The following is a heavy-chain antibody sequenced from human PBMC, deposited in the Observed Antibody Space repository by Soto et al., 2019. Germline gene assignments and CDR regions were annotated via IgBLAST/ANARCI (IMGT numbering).Heavy chain of an antibody. J-gene: IGHJ6*02. CDR1: GGSISSYY. V-gene: IGHV4-59*01. D-gene: IGHD2-2*01. Sequence: SETLSLTCTVSGGSISSYYWSWIRQPPGKGLEWIGYIYYSGSTNYNPSLKSRVTISVDTPKNQFSLKLSSVTAADTAVYYCARADCSSTSCYYYYYGMDVCGQGTTVTVSS. CDR2: IYYSGST. CDR3: ARADCSSTSCYYYYYGMDV.